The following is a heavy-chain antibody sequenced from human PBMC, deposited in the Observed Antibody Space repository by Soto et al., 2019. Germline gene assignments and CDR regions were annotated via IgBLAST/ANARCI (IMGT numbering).Heavy chain of an antibody. CDR3: AGEGGRKTFWTAPSAYGMDV. D-gene: IGHD3-3*01. Sequence: QVQLVQSGAEVKKPGSSVKVSCKASGGTFSSYAISWVRQAPGQGLEWMGGLIPFFGIVNKARKFQGRVTITADESTSTAYMELGNLRSDDTAVYYCAGEGGRKTFWTAPSAYGMDVWGPGTTVSVSS. CDR1: GGTFSSYA. J-gene: IGHJ6*02. V-gene: IGHV1-69*01. CDR2: LIPFFGIV.